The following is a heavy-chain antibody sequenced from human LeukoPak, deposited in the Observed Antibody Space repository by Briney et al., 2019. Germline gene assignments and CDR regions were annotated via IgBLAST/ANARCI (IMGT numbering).Heavy chain of an antibody. Sequence: ASVTVSCKASGYTFTNYAMHWVRQAPGQRSEGMGWINAGNGNTKYSQKFQGRVTITRDTSASTAYMELSSLRSEDTAVYYCARGNTAMVTPDYWGQGTLVTVSS. CDR2: INAGNGNT. CDR3: ARGNTAMVTPDY. CDR1: GYTFTNYA. V-gene: IGHV1-3*01. J-gene: IGHJ4*02. D-gene: IGHD5-18*01.